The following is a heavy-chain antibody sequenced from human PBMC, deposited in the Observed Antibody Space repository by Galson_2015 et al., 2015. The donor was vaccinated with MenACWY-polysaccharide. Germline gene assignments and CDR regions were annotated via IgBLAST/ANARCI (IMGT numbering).Heavy chain of an antibody. J-gene: IGHJ5*02. CDR1: GFSFSTYW. D-gene: IGHD2-15*01. V-gene: IGHV3-74*01. CDR3: TKAGAKYCSGSTGNFNWFDP. Sequence: SLRLSCAASGFSFSTYWMHWVRHAPGKGLVWVSRINADGSATGYADSVRGRFTISRDNAKNTLYLEMNSLRAEDTAVYYCTKAGAKYCSGSTGNFNWFDPWGQGTLVTVSS. CDR2: INADGSAT.